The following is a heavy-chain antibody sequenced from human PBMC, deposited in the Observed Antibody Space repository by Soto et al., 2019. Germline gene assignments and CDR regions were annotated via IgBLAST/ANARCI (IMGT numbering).Heavy chain of an antibody. D-gene: IGHD6-13*01. CDR2: IFYAGNT. J-gene: IGHJ5*02. Sequence: QLQLQESGPGLVKPSETLSLTCNVSGGSISSSRSYWAWFRQPPGKELEWIANIFYAGNTYYNPSLKSRVTVSVDTCKNQFSLKLDSLTAADTAVYYCARQAAAPGIDLWFDPWGQGTLVTVSS. CDR3: ARQAAAPGIDLWFDP. V-gene: IGHV4-39*01. CDR1: GGSISSSRSY.